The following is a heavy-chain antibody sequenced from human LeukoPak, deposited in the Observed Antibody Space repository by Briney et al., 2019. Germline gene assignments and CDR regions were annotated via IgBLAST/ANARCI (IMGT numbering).Heavy chain of an antibody. CDR3: VVGGYYFDY. D-gene: IGHD3-10*01. J-gene: IGHJ4*02. CDR2: ISYDGSNK. V-gene: IGHV3-30-3*01. Sequence: GGSLRLSCAASGFTFSSYAMHWVRQAPGKGLEWVAVISYDGSNKYYADFVKGRFTISRDNSKNTLYLQMNSLRAEDTAVYYVVVGGYYFDYWGQGTLVTVSS. CDR1: GFTFSSYA.